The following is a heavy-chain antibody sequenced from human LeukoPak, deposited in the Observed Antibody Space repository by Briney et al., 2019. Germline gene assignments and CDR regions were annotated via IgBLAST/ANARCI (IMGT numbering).Heavy chain of an antibody. CDR1: GYTFTNYG. CDR3: ARTVAGGRYWYFDL. Sequence: GASVNVSCKASGYTFTNYGLTWVRQAPGQGLEWMGWISVYNDKANYAQKFQGRVTMTADTSTRTAYLELRSLRADDTAVYYCARTVAGGRYWYFDLWGRGTLVTVSS. V-gene: IGHV1-18*01. J-gene: IGHJ2*01. D-gene: IGHD6-19*01. CDR2: ISVYNDKA.